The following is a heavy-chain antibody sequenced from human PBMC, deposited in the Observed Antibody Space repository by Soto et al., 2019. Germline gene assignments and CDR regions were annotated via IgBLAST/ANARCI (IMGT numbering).Heavy chain of an antibody. V-gene: IGHV3-21*01. D-gene: IGHD2-2*01. J-gene: IGHJ6*03. Sequence: EVQLVESGGGLVKPGGSLRLSCAASGFTFSSYSMNWVRQAPGKGLEWVSSISSSSSNIYYADSVKGRFTISRDNAKNSLYLQMNSLRAEDTAVYYCARAYCSSTSCKGYYYYYMDVWGKGTTVTVSS. CDR1: GFTFSSYS. CDR3: ARAYCSSTSCKGYYYYYMDV. CDR2: ISSSSSNI.